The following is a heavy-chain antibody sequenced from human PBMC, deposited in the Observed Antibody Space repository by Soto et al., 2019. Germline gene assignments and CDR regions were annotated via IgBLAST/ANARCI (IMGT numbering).Heavy chain of an antibody. J-gene: IGHJ4*02. CDR2: ISAYNANT. CDR1: GYTFTSYG. V-gene: IGHV1-18*04. D-gene: IGHD3-16*01. CDR3: ARDREWGRTTTLDY. Sequence: ASVKVSCKASGYTFTSYGISWVRQAPGQGLEWMGWISAYNANTNYAQKVQGRVTMTADTSTNTAYMELRSLRSDDSAVYYCARDREWGRTTTLDYWGQGTLVTVSS.